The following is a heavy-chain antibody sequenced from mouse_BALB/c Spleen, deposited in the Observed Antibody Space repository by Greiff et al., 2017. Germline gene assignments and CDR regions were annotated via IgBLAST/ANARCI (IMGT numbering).Heavy chain of an antibody. V-gene: IGHV5-6*01. CDR2: ISSGGSYT. D-gene: IGHD2-4*01. J-gene: IGHJ3*01. CDR3: ARQIYYDYGAWFAY. CDR1: GFTFSSYG. Sequence: EVNVVESGGDLVKPGGSLKLSCAASGFTFSSYGMSWVRQTPDKRLEWVATISSGGSYTYYPDSVKGRFTISRDNAKNTLYLQMSSLKSEDTAMYYCARQIYYDYGAWFAYWGQGTLVTVSA.